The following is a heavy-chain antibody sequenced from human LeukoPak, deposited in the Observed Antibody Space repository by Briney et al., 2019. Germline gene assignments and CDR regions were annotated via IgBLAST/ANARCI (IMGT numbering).Heavy chain of an antibody. CDR3: ARDAQRGFDYSNSLKY. CDR2: IWSDGSNR. V-gene: IGHV3-33*01. CDR1: GFIYSHYG. Sequence: GGSLRPSCAASGFIYSHYGMHWVRQAPGKGLEWVAVIWSDGSNRFYAGSVKGRFTISRDNSQNTLFLQMNSLRAEDTAMYYCARDAQRGFDYSNSLKYWGHGTLVTVSS. D-gene: IGHD4-11*01. J-gene: IGHJ4*01.